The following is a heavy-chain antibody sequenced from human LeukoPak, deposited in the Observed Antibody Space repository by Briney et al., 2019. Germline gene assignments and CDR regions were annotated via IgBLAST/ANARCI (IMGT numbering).Heavy chain of an antibody. CDR3: AKLLRGVVVPYYDY. V-gene: IGHV3-23*01. CDR1: GFTFSNYA. CDR2: ISGSGGSA. Sequence: GGFLRLSCAASGFTFSNYAMSWVRHAPGKGLEWVSPISGSGGSAYSADSVKGRFTISRDNSKNTLYLQMNSLRAEDTAVYYCAKLLRGVVVPYYDYWGQGTLVTVSS. J-gene: IGHJ4*02. D-gene: IGHD3-10*01.